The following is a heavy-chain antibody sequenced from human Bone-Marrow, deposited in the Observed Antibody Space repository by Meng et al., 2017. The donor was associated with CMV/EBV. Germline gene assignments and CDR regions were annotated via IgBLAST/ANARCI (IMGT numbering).Heavy chain of an antibody. D-gene: IGHD2-2*01. Sequence: GESLKISCAASGFTFSSYSMNWVRQAPGKGLEWVSSISSSSSYIYYADSVKGRFTISRDNAKNSLYLQMNSLRVEDTAVYYCARDQDIVVVPAAMGAGDAFDIWGQGTMVTVSS. V-gene: IGHV3-21*01. CDR1: GFTFSSYS. CDR2: ISSSSSYI. J-gene: IGHJ3*02. CDR3: ARDQDIVVVPAAMGAGDAFDI.